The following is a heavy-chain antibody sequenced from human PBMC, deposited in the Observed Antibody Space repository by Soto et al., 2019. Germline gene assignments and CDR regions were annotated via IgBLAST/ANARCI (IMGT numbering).Heavy chain of an antibody. V-gene: IGHV1-18*01. D-gene: IGHD4-17*01. J-gene: IGHJ4*02. CDR1: GYSFTTSG. Sequence: ASVKVSCKASGYSFTTSGITWVRQAPGQGLEWMGWISTYNGNANYAQKLQDRVTLTTDTSTSTAYMELRSLRSDDTAVYYCARRLYGDYDYWGQGTLVTVSS. CDR2: ISTYNGNA. CDR3: ARRLYGDYDY.